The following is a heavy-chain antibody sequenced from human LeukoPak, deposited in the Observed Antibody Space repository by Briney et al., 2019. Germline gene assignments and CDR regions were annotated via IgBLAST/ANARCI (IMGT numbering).Heavy chain of an antibody. CDR1: GYSFTTYW. CDR2: IYPGDSDT. Sequence: GESLKISCKGSGYSFTTYWIGWVRLMPGKGLEWMGIIYPGDSDTRYSPSFQGQVTISADKSISTAYLQWNSLKTSDTAMYYCTRAESSGWLDWGQGTLVTVSS. D-gene: IGHD6-19*01. V-gene: IGHV5-51*01. CDR3: TRAESSGWLD. J-gene: IGHJ4*02.